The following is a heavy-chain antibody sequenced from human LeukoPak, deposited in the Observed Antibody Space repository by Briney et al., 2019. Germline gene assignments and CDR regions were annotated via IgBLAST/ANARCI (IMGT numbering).Heavy chain of an antibody. J-gene: IGHJ5*02. V-gene: IGHV4-61*02. CDR3: ARAYPSTARYNWFDP. D-gene: IGHD5/OR15-5a*01. CDR2: IYTSGTSGST. Sequence: SETLSLTHTVSGGSISSGRYYWTWIRQPAGKGLEWIGRIYTSGTSGSTNYNPSLKSRVTISVDTSKNQFSLKLSSVTAADTAVYYCARAYPSTARYNWFDPWGQGTLVTVSS. CDR1: GGSISSGRYY.